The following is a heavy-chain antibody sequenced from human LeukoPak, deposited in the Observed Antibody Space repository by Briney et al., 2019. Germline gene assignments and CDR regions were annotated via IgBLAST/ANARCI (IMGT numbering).Heavy chain of an antibody. Sequence: SETLSLTCTVSGGSISTYYWSWIRQPPGQGLEWIGYIYYSGNTNYNPSLRSRVIISLNTSKNQFSLKLSSVTAADTAVYYCTRTDSATAIDHWGQGTLVTVSS. CDR1: GGSISTYY. J-gene: IGHJ4*02. D-gene: IGHD2-21*02. CDR2: IYYSGNT. CDR3: TRTDSATAIDH. V-gene: IGHV4-59*01.